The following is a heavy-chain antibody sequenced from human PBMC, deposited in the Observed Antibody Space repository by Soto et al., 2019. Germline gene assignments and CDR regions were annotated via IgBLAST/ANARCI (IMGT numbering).Heavy chain of an antibody. D-gene: IGHD2-15*01. V-gene: IGHV4-4*02. CDR2: IYHSGST. Sequence: SXNLSLTYAVSSGSIGSSNWWTWVRQPPGKGLEWIGEIYHSGSTNYNPSLKSRVTISVDKSKNQFSLKLSSVTAADTAVYYCARGLLLDYYYMDVWGKGTTVTVSS. CDR1: SGSIGSSNW. J-gene: IGHJ6*03. CDR3: ARGLLLDYYYMDV.